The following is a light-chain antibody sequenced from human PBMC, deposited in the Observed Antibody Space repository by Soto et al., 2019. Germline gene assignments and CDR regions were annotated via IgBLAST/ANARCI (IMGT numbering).Light chain of an antibody. CDR3: QQYNNWPWT. J-gene: IGKJ1*01. CDR1: QSVSSH. Sequence: IVMSHSPATLSEYKGGRVTVSCRASQSVSSHVAWYQQRPGQAPRLLINAASIRATDIPNRISGSGSGTEFTLTISSLQSEDFAVYYCQQYNNWPWTFGQGSK. V-gene: IGKV3-15*01. CDR2: AAS.